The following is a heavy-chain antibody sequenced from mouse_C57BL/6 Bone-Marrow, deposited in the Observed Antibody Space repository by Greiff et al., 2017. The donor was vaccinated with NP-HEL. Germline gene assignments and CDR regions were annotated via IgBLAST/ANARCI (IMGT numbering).Heavy chain of an antibody. J-gene: IGHJ3*01. CDR3: ARWGGLLPSWFAD. Sequence: VQLQQSGAELVKPGASVKLSCTASGFNIKDYYMHWVKQRTEQGLEWIGRIDPEDGETKYAPKFQGKATITADTSSNTAYMQLSSLTSEDSAGYYCARWGGLLPSWFADWGQGTLVTVSA. CDR2: IDPEDGET. CDR1: GFNIKDYY. V-gene: IGHV14-2*01. D-gene: IGHD1-1*01.